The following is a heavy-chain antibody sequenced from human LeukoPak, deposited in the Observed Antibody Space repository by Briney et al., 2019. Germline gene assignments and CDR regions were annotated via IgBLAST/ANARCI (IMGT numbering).Heavy chain of an antibody. D-gene: IGHD3-10*01. CDR1: GGSFSGYY. J-gene: IGHJ4*02. V-gene: IGHV4-34*01. CDR2: INHSGST. Sequence: PSETLSLTCAVYGGSFSGYYWSWIRQPPGKGLEWIGEINHSGSTNYNPSLKSRVTISVDTSKNQFSLKLSSVTAADTAVYYCARGLRYYYGSGPLAYWGQGTLVTVSS. CDR3: ARGLRYYYGSGPLAY.